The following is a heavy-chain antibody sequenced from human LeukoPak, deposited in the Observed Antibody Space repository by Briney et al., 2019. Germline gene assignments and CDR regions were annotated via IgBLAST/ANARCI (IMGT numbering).Heavy chain of an antibody. Sequence: MPSETLSLTCTVSGGSISSSSYYWGWIRQPPGKGLEWIGTIYYSGSTYYNPSLKSRVTISVDTSKNQFSLKLSSVTAADTAVYYCARRVVDTAMENLDYWGQGTLVTVSS. V-gene: IGHV4-39*01. CDR3: ARRVVDTAMENLDY. D-gene: IGHD5-18*01. CDR2: IYYSGST. J-gene: IGHJ4*02. CDR1: GGSISSSSYY.